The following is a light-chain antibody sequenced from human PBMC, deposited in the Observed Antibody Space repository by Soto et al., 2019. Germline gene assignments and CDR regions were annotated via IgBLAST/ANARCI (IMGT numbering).Light chain of an antibody. J-gene: IGKJ1*01. CDR2: GAS. CDR3: QQYNNWPQT. CDR1: QSVSSN. V-gene: IGKV3-15*01. Sequence: EIVMTQSPATLSVSPGERATLSCRASQSVSSNLAWYQQKPGQAPRLLIYGASNRATGIPARFSGSGSGTEFTRTISSLQSEGFAVYYCQQYNNWPQTFGQGTTVEIK.